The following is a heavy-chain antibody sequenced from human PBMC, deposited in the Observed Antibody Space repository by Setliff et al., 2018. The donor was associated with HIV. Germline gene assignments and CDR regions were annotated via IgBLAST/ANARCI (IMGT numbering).Heavy chain of an antibody. Sequence: GGSLRLSCAASGFTFSSYEMNWVRQAPGKGLELVSYINTSGRTKYYADSVKGRFTISRDNAKKSLFLQMNSPRAEDTALYYCARIVYYDSNLDHWGQGTLVTVSS. V-gene: IGHV3-48*03. CDR3: ARIVYYDSNLDH. CDR2: INTSGRTK. D-gene: IGHD3-22*01. CDR1: GFTFSSYE. J-gene: IGHJ4*02.